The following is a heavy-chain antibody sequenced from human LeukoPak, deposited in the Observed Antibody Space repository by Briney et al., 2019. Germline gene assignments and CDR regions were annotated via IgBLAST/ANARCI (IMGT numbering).Heavy chain of an antibody. V-gene: IGHV1-2*02. CDR1: GYTFTGYY. Sequence: ASVKVSCKASGYTFTGYYMNWVRQAPGQGLEWMGWINPNSGGTNYAQKFQGRVTLTRDTAISTAYMEQRRLRCDDTAVYYYARVGATNDAFDIWGQGTMVTVSS. D-gene: IGHD1-26*01. CDR2: INPNSGGT. J-gene: IGHJ3*02. CDR3: ARVGATNDAFDI.